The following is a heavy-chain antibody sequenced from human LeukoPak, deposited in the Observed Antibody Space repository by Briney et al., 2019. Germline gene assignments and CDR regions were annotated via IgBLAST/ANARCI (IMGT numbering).Heavy chain of an antibody. Sequence: PGGSLRLSCAASGFTFSSYAMHWVRQAPGKGLEWVAVISYDGSNKYYADSVKGRFTISRDNSKNTLYLQMNSLRAEDTAVYYCARSSSGNAFDIWGQGTMVTVSS. V-gene: IGHV3-30-3*01. CDR2: ISYDGSNK. CDR3: ARSSSGNAFDI. D-gene: IGHD3-22*01. J-gene: IGHJ3*02. CDR1: GFTFSSYA.